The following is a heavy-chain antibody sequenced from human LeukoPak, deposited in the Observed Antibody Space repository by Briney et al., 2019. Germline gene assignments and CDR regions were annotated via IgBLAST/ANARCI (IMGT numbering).Heavy chain of an antibody. CDR3: VRPGNYCFAF. J-gene: IGHJ4*02. D-gene: IGHD1-7*01. V-gene: IGHV3-43*02. CDR2: ISGDGGST. Sequence: GGSLRLSCAASGFTFDDYAMHWVRQPPGKSLGWVSLISGDGGSTYYADSVKGRFTVSRDSSKNSLYLQMNSLSDDDTAVYYCVRPGNYCFAFWGQGTLVTVSS. CDR1: GFTFDDYA.